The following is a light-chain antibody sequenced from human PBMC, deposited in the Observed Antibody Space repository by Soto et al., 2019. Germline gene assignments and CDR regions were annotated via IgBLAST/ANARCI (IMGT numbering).Light chain of an antibody. CDR3: QQYGSSPSST. Sequence: EIVLTQSPGTLSLSPGERATLSCRASQSVSSSYLAWYQQKPGQAPRLLIYDASSRATGIPDRFSSSGARKDFTLTISRLEPEDFAVYYCQQYGSSPSSTFGQGTRLEIK. CDR1: QSVSSSY. V-gene: IGKV3-20*01. CDR2: DAS. J-gene: IGKJ5*01.